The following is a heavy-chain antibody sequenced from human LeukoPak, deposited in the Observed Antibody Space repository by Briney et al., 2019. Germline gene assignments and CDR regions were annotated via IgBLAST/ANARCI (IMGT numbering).Heavy chain of an antibody. V-gene: IGHV3-43*02. CDR3: AQDYWGSYFH. D-gene: IGHD1-26*01. CDR2: INGDGGTT. CDR1: GFTFDDYA. J-gene: IGHJ4*02. Sequence: GGSLRLSCAASGFTFDDYAMHWVRQAPGKGLEWVSLINGDGGTTYYGDSVKGRFTISRDNSKNSLYLQLNSLRSEDTALYYCAQDYWGSYFHWGQGTLVTVSS.